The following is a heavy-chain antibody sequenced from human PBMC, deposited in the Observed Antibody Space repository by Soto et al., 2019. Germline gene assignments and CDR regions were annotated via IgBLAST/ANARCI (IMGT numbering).Heavy chain of an antibody. CDR3: AKDPEFSDSSGYYYYGMDV. CDR1: GFTFSSYG. Sequence: GGSLRLSCAASGFTFSSYGMHWVRQAPGKGLEWVAVISYDGSNKYYADSVKGRFTISRDNSKNTLYLQMNSLRAEDTAVYYCAKDPEFSDSSGYYYYGMDVWGQGTTVTVSS. D-gene: IGHD6-19*01. V-gene: IGHV3-30*18. J-gene: IGHJ6*02. CDR2: ISYDGSNK.